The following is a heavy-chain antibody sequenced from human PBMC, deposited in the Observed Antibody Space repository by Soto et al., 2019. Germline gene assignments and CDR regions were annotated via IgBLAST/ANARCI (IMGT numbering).Heavy chain of an antibody. CDR2: ISYDGSNK. CDR1: GFTFSSYG. D-gene: IGHD7-27*01. CDR3: AKGFNWGSTRANDAFDI. J-gene: IGHJ3*02. Sequence: GGSLRLSCAASGFTFSSYGMHWVRQAPGKGLEWVAVISYDGSNKYYADSVKGRFTISRDNSKNTLYLQMNSLRAEDTAVYYCAKGFNWGSTRANDAFDIWGQGTMVTVSS. V-gene: IGHV3-30*18.